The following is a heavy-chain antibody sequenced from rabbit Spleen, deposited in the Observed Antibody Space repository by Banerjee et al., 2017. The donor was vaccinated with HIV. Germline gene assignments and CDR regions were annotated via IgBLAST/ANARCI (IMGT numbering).Heavy chain of an antibody. Sequence: QQQLEESGGGLVKPGGTLTLTCKASGIDFSSDYAMCWVRQAPGKGLEWIACINTATGKDVYASWAKGRFSISKTSSTTVTLQMTSATAADTAIYFCARDLVGVIGWNFNLWGQGTLVTVS. V-gene: IGHV1S45*01. CDR2: INTATGKD. CDR3: ARDLVGVIGWNFNL. CDR1: GIDFSSDYA. J-gene: IGHJ4*01. D-gene: IGHD1-1*01.